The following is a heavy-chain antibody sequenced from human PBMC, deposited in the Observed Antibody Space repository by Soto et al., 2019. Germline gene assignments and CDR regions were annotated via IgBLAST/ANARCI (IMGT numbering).Heavy chain of an antibody. J-gene: IGHJ6*02. Sequence: GGSLRLSCAASGFTFSSYAMSWVCQAPGKGLEWVSAISGSGGSTYYADSVKGRFTISRDNSKNTLYLQMNSLRAEDTAVYDCAKRGLGYYYGMDVWGQGTTVTVSS. CDR1: GFTFSSYA. V-gene: IGHV3-23*01. CDR3: AKRGLGYYYGMDV. D-gene: IGHD6-19*01. CDR2: ISGSGGST.